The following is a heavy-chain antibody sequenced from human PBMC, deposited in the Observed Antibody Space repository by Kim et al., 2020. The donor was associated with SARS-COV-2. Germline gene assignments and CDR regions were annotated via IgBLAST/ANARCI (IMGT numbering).Heavy chain of an antibody. CDR2: IYYSGGS. CDR1: GGSMNSRGSY. CDR3: ARYSDASGYVAFDV. Sequence: SETLSLTCTVSGGSMNSRGSYWGWNRQPPGKGLERVGIIYYSGGSHYNESLKSRVSISADMAKNQFFLRLTSVTAADTAVYYCARYSDASGYVAFDVWGQGTMVTVSS. V-gene: IGHV4-39*01. D-gene: IGHD3-22*01. J-gene: IGHJ3*01.